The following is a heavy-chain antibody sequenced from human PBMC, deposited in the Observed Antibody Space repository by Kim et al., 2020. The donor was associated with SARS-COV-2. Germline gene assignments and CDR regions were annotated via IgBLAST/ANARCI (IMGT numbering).Heavy chain of an antibody. CDR2: ISYDGSNK. J-gene: IGHJ4*02. V-gene: IGHV3-30*04. Sequence: GGSLRLSCAASGFTFSSYAMHWVRQAPGKGLEWVAVISYDGSNKYYADSVKGRFTISRDNSKNTLYLQMNSLRAEDTAVYYCAREPDSSRFDYWGQGTLVTVSS. CDR1: GFTFSSYA. CDR3: AREPDSSRFDY. D-gene: IGHD6-13*01.